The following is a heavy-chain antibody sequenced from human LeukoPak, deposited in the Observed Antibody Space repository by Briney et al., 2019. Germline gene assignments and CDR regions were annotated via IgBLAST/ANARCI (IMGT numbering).Heavy chain of an antibody. J-gene: IGHJ6*02. CDR2: INHSGST. V-gene: IGHV4-34*01. CDR3: ARGRRTIFGVVTPYYYGMDV. Sequence: SETLSLTCAVYGGSFSGYYWSWIRQPPGKGLERIGEINHSGSTNYNPSLKSRVTISVDTSKNQFSLKLSSVTAADTAVYYCARGRRTIFGVVTPYYYGMDVWGQGTTVTVSS. CDR1: GGSFSGYY. D-gene: IGHD3-3*01.